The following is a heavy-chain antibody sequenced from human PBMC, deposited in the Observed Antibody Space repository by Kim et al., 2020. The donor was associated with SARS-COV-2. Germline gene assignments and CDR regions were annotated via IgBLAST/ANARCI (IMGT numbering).Heavy chain of an antibody. Sequence: SETLSLTCTVSGGSISSSSYYWGWIRQPPGKGLEWIGSIYYSGSTYYNPSLKSRVTISVDTSKNQFSLKLSSVTAADTAVYYCARQGGWELSSRDFDLWG. D-gene: IGHD1-26*01. J-gene: IGHJ2*01. CDR2: IYYSGST. V-gene: IGHV4-39*01. CDR1: GGSISSSSYY. CDR3: ARQGGWELSSRDFDL.